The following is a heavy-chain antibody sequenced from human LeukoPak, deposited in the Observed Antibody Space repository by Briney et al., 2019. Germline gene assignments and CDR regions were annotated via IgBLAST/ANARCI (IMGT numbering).Heavy chain of an antibody. D-gene: IGHD3-16*01. CDR1: GGSISSGDYY. Sequence: SETLSLTCTVSGGSISSGDYYWNWICQPPGKGLEWIGYIYYSGYTYYNPSLKSQITISIDTSKNQFSLKLNSVTAADTAVYYCAREGGHGKYYFDYWGQGTLVTVSS. CDR3: AREGGHGKYYFDY. J-gene: IGHJ4*02. CDR2: IYYSGYT. V-gene: IGHV4-30-4*01.